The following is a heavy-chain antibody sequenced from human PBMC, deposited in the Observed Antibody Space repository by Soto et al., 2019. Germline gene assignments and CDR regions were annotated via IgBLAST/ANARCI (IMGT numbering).Heavy chain of an antibody. J-gene: IGHJ6*02. CDR3: ERHLSRDGYNYNYYYYGMDV. CDR2: IYPGDSDT. CDR1: GYSFTSYW. Sequence: GESLKISCKGSGYSFTSYWIGWVRQMPGKGLEWMGIIYPGDSDTRYSPSFQGQVTISADKSISTAYLQWSSLKASDTAMYYCERHLSRDGYNYNYYYYGMDVWGQGTTVTVSS. V-gene: IGHV5-51*01. D-gene: IGHD5-12*01.